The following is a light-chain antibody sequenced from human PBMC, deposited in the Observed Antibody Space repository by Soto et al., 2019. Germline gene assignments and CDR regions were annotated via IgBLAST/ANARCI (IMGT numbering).Light chain of an antibody. CDR1: SSNIGSNT. Sequence: QSVLTQPPSASGTPGQRVTVSCSGSSSNIGSNTVSWYQHLPGTAPKLLIYSNNQRPSGVPDRFSGSKSGTSASLAIGGLQSEDEADYYCAAWDDSLNGYVFGIGTKLTVL. CDR2: SNN. CDR3: AAWDDSLNGYV. V-gene: IGLV1-44*01. J-gene: IGLJ1*01.